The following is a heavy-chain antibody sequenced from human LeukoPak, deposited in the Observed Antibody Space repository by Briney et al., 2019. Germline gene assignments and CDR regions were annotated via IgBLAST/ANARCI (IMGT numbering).Heavy chain of an antibody. Sequence: GASVKVSCKASGYTFTSYYMHWVRQAPGQGLEWMGIINPSGGSTSYAQKFQGRVTMTRDTSTSTVYMELRSLRSDDTAVYYCATRLVPGSGYPWAFDIWGQGTMVTVSS. CDR2: INPSGGST. V-gene: IGHV1-46*01. CDR1: GYTFTSYY. J-gene: IGHJ3*02. D-gene: IGHD3-3*01. CDR3: ATRLVPGSGYPWAFDI.